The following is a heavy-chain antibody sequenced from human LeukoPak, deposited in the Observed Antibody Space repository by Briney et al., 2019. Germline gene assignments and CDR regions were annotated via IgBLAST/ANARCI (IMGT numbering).Heavy chain of an antibody. D-gene: IGHD2-15*01. Sequence: GGSPRLSCAASGITFTSYWMNWVRQAPRKGLEWVANINQDGSVKYYVDSVKGRFIISRDNAKNSLFLQMDSLRVEDTAVYYCARGYDYGDHWGQGTLVTVSS. CDR2: INQDGSVK. CDR3: ARGYDYGDH. CDR1: GITFTSYW. V-gene: IGHV3-7*01. J-gene: IGHJ4*02.